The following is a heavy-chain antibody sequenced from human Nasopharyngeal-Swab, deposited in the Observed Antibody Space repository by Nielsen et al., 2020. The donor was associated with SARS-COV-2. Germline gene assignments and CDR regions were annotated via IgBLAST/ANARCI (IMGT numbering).Heavy chain of an antibody. CDR3: ARGYSYGHIDY. V-gene: IGHV1-3*01. Sequence: ASVKVSCKASGYTFTSYAMHWVRQAPGQRLEWMGWINAGYGNTKYSQKFQGRVTITRDTSASTAYMELSSLRSEDTAVYYCARGYSYGHIDYWGQGTLVTVSS. CDR1: GYTFTSYA. J-gene: IGHJ4*02. D-gene: IGHD5-18*01. CDR2: INAGYGNT.